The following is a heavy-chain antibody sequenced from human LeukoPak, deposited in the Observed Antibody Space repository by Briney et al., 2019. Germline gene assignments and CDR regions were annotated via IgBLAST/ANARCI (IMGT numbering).Heavy chain of an antibody. J-gene: IGHJ3*02. Sequence: ASVKVSCKAPGYTFTSYDINWVRQATGQGLEWMGWMNPNSGNTGYAQKFQGRVTMTRNTSISTAYMELSSLRSEDTAVYYCARVLTTEDAFDIWGQGTMVTVSS. D-gene: IGHD1-14*01. CDR2: MNPNSGNT. CDR1: GYTFTSYD. V-gene: IGHV1-8*01. CDR3: ARVLTTEDAFDI.